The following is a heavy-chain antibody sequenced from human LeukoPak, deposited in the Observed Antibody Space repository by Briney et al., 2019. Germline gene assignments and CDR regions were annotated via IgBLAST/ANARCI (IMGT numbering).Heavy chain of an antibody. CDR1: GYTFTSYG. Sequence: ASVKVSYKASGYTFTSYGISWVRQAPGQGLEWMGWISAYNGNTNYAQKLQGRVTMTTDTSTSTAYMELRSLRSDDTAVYYCARKDDGSSWPRYYYYYGMDVWGQGTTVTVSS. J-gene: IGHJ6*02. D-gene: IGHD6-13*01. CDR2: ISAYNGNT. V-gene: IGHV1-18*01. CDR3: ARKDDGSSWPRYYYYYGMDV.